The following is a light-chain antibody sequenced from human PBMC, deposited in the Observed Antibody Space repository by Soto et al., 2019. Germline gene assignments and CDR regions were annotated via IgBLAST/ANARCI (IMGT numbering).Light chain of an antibody. V-gene: IGLV1-47*01. J-gene: IGLJ3*02. Sequence: QSVLSQSPSAPRPPGQRVTIPSSASSSHIGSNYVYWYQQLPGTAPKLLIFNNNQRPSGVPDRFSGSKSGTSASLAISGLRSEDEADYYCAAWDDSLTGPVFGGGTKLTVL. CDR1: SSHIGSNY. CDR2: NNN. CDR3: AAWDDSLTGPV.